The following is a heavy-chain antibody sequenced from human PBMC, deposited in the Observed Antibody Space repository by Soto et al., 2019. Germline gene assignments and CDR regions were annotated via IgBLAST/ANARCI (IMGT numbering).Heavy chain of an antibody. V-gene: IGHV3-7*01. J-gene: IGHJ3*02. D-gene: IGHD2-2*01. CDR1: GFTFSSYW. Sequence: GESLKISCAASGFTFSSYWMSWVRQAPGKGLEWVANIKQDGSEKYYVDSVKGRFTISRDNAKNSLYLQMNSLRAEDTAVYYCARAGPQIVVVPADAFDIWGQGTMVTVSS. CDR3: ARAGPQIVVVPADAFDI. CDR2: IKQDGSEK.